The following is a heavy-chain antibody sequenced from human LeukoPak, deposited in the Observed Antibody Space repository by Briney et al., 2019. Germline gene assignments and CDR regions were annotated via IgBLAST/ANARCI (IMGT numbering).Heavy chain of an antibody. J-gene: IGHJ6*02. V-gene: IGHV4-59*01. CDR1: GASIISSY. CDR2: IYFSGTT. CDR3: ARDYGPFGV. Sequence: PSETLSLTCTVSGASIISSYWSWIRQPPGKGLECLGYIYFSGTTNYNPSLKSRITMSVDTSRNQFSLKLSSVTAADTAVHYCARDYGPFGVWGQGTTVTVSS. D-gene: IGHD3-10*01.